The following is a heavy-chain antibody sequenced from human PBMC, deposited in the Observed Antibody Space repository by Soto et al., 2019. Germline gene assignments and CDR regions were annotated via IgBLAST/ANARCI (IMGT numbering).Heavy chain of an antibody. J-gene: IGHJ5*02. D-gene: IGHD3-10*02. CDR3: ARRESYYVEWFDP. V-gene: IGHV4-39*01. CDR1: GGSISSSSYY. Sequence: QLQLQESGPGLVKPSETLSLTCTVSGGSISSSSYYWGWIRQPPGKGLEWIGSIYYSGSTYYNPSLKSRVTISVDTSKNQFSLKLSSVTAADTAVYYCARRESYYVEWFDPWGQGTLVTVSS. CDR2: IYYSGST.